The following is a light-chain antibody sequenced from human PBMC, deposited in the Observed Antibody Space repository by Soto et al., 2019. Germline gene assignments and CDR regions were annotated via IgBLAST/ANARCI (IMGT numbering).Light chain of an antibody. CDR3: HQFDSSLT. J-gene: IGKJ1*01. CDR1: QSVSSSF. V-gene: IGKV3-20*01. Sequence: EILLTQSPATLSLSPGEGATLSCRASQSVSSSFLAWYQQQPGQAPRLLIYATSRRAPGIPDRFSGSGSGTAFTLPISRLEPEDFAVYYCHQFDSSLTFGQGTKVEIK. CDR2: ATS.